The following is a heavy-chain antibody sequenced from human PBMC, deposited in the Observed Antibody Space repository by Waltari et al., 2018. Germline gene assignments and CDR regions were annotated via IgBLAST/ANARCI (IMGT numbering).Heavy chain of an antibody. V-gene: IGHV5-51*01. CDR1: GYKFHIYW. Sequence: EVQVVQSGAEVKSHGESLKISCRTAGYKFHIYWINWVRQMPGKGLEWVGMIYPDDSGTRYSPSFQGQVTISVDTSISTAYLQWSSLKASDTATYYCSPQGMGYWGQGVLVTVSS. CDR3: SPQGMGY. J-gene: IGHJ4*02. CDR2: IYPDDSGT.